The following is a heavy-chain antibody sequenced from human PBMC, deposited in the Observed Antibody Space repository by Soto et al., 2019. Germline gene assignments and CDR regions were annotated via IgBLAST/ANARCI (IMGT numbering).Heavy chain of an antibody. Sequence: GGSLRLSCAASGFTFSSYAMSWVRQAPGKGLEWVSAISGSGGSTYYADSVKGRFTISRDNSKNTLYLQMNSLRAEDTAVYYCPKAVLYSSSTTNYYYYYYGMDVWGQGTTVTVSS. J-gene: IGHJ6*02. CDR2: ISGSGGST. V-gene: IGHV3-23*01. CDR1: GFTFSSYA. CDR3: PKAVLYSSSTTNYYYYYYGMDV. D-gene: IGHD6-6*01.